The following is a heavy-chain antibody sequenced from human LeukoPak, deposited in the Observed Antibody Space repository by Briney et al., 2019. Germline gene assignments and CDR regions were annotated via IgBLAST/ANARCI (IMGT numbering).Heavy chain of an antibody. CDR2: IYYSGKT. V-gene: IGHV4-59*01. CDR3: ASSPVLYHFDY. CDR1: GGSISSYY. Sequence: SETLSLTCTVSGGSISSYYWSWIRQPPGKGLEWIGYIYYSGKTDYNPSLKSRVTISLDTSKNQFSLKLSSVTAADTAVYYCASSPVLYHFDYWGQGTLVTVSS. D-gene: IGHD5/OR15-5a*01. J-gene: IGHJ4*02.